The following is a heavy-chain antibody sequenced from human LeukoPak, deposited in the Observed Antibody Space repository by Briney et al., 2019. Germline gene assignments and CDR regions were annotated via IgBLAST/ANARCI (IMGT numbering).Heavy chain of an antibody. CDR2: IYYSGST. CDR1: GGSISSYY. V-gene: IGHV4-59*01. J-gene: IGHJ4*02. Sequence: PSETLSLTCTVSGGSISSYYWSWIRQPPGKGPEWIGYIYYSGSTNYNPSLKSRVTISVDTSKNQFSLKLSSVTAADTAVYYCARGFGDYYYFDYWGQGTLVTVSS. D-gene: IGHD2-21*01. CDR3: ARGFGDYYYFDY.